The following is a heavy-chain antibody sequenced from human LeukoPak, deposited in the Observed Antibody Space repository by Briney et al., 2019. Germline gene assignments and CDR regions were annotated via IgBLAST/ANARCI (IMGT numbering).Heavy chain of an antibody. J-gene: IGHJ4*02. V-gene: IGHV3-53*01. Sequence: GGSLRLSCAASGFTVSSNYMSWVRQAPGKGLERVSVGYSCGNTYYEDSVKRRFSISRENSKYTHYLQMNRLRAEDTAVYYCARDRLGAPTNVDYWGQGTLVTVSS. CDR2: GYSCGNT. D-gene: IGHD1-26*01. CDR1: GFTVSSNY. CDR3: ARDRLGAPTNVDY.